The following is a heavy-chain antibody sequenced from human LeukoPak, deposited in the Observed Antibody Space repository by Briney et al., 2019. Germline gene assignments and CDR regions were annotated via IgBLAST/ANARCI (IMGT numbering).Heavy chain of an antibody. CDR2: INGDGSST. CDR1: GSTSSYYW. D-gene: IGHD5-18*01. V-gene: IGHV3-74*01. CDR3: ARGRVSSYGYHY. Sequence: GGSLRLSCAVSGSTSSYYWLHWVRQAPGKGLVWVSRINGDGSSTSYADSVKGRFTISRDNAKNTLFLQMDSLRVEDTAVYYCARGRVSSYGYHYWGQGTLVTVSS. J-gene: IGHJ4*02.